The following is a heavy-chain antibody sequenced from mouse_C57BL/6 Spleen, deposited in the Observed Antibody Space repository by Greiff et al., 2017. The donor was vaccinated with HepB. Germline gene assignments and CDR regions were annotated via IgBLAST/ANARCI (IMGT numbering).Heavy chain of an antibody. CDR1: GFTFTDYY. CDR2: IRNKANGYTT. J-gene: IGHJ2*01. CDR3: ARYREGVLFDY. Sequence: EVHLVESGGGLVQPGGSLSLSCAASGFTFTDYYMSWVRQPPGKALEWLGFIRNKANGYTTEYSASVKGRFTISRDNSQSILYLQMNALRAEDSATYYCARYREGVLFDYWGQGTTLTVSS. V-gene: IGHV7-3*01.